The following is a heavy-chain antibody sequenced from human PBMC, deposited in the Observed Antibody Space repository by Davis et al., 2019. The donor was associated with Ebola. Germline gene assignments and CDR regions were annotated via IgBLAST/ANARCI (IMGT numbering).Heavy chain of an antibody. J-gene: IGHJ4*02. CDR2: ISYDGIIK. Sequence: GESLKISCAASGFTFSSYAFHWVRQALGKGLEWVAVISYDGIIKYYADSVKGRLTISRDNSKNTLYLQVNSLSPEDTGVYYCARDDYFDYWGQGTLVTVSS. CDR1: GFTFSSYA. CDR3: ARDDYFDY. V-gene: IGHV3-30-3*01.